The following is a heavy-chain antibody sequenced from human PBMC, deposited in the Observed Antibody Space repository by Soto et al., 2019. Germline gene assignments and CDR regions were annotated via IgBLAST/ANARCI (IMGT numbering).Heavy chain of an antibody. D-gene: IGHD1-26*01. CDR3: AKAPLPSGATLLDY. CDR2: ISYDGSNK. CDR1: GFTFSSYG. Sequence: QVQLVESGGGVVQPGRSLRLSCAASGFTFSSYGMHWVRQAPGKGLEWVAVISYDGSNKYYADSVKGRFTISRDNSKNTLYLQMNRLRAEDTAVYYCAKAPLPSGATLLDYWGQGTLVTVSS. V-gene: IGHV3-30*18. J-gene: IGHJ4*02.